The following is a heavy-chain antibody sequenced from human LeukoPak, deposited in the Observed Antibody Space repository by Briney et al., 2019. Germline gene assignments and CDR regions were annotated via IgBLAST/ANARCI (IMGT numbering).Heavy chain of an antibody. CDR1: GGSISSYY. V-gene: IGHV4-59*01. CDR2: IYYSGST. J-gene: IGHJ4*02. Sequence: SETLSLTCTVSGGSISSYYWSWIRQPPAKGLEWIGYIYYSGSTNYNPSLKSRVTISVDTSKNQFSLKLSSVTAADTAVYYCARSDPSFDYWGQGTLVTVSS. CDR3: ARSDPSFDY.